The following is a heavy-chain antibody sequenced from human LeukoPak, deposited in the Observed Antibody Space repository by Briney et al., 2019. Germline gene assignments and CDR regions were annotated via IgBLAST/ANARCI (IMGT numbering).Heavy chain of an antibody. CDR1: GYTFTGYY. CDR2: INPNSGGT. Sequence: ASVKVSCKASGYTFTGYYMHWVRQAPGQGLEWMGRINPNSGGTNYAQKFQGRVTMTRDTSISTAYMELSRLRSDDTAVCYCARGEGVWYYYDSSGYSVDYWGQGTLVTVSS. CDR3: ARGEGVWYYYDSSGYSVDY. V-gene: IGHV1-2*06. D-gene: IGHD3-22*01. J-gene: IGHJ4*02.